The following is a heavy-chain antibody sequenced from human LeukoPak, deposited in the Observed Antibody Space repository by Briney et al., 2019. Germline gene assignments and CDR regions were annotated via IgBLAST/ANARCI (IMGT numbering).Heavy chain of an antibody. CDR2: ISPTGGGT. CDR1: GYAFSSYY. D-gene: IGHD4-23*01. V-gene: IGHV1-46*01. J-gene: IGHJ4*02. CDR3: ARALDFGGNDFDY. Sequence: GSSVKVSCKASGYAFSSYYMHWVRQAPGQGLEWMGIISPTGGGTTYAQKFQGRLTMTRDTSTATIYMDLSSLRSKDTAVYFCARALDFGGNDFDYWGQGTLVTVSP.